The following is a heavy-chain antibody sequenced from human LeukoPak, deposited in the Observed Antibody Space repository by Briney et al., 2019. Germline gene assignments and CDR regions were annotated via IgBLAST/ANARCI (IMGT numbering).Heavy chain of an antibody. D-gene: IGHD1-14*01. Sequence: GSLRLSCEASGFTFTTYSMTWVRQAPGKGLEWVSSISSSSSYIYYADSVKGRFTISRDNAKNSLYLQMNSLRAEDTAVYYCARDPYGTFDYWGQGTLVTVSS. CDR2: ISSSSSYI. CDR3: ARDPYGTFDY. V-gene: IGHV3-21*01. J-gene: IGHJ4*02. CDR1: GFTFTTYS.